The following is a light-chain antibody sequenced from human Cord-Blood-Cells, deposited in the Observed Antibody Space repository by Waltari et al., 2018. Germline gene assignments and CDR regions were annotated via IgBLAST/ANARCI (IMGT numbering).Light chain of an antibody. CDR2: GNS. J-gene: IGLJ3*02. CDR3: QSYDSSLSGSV. V-gene: IGLV1-40*01. CDR1: SSNIGAGYD. Sequence: QYVLTQPPSVSGAPGQRVTISCTGSSSNIGAGYDVHWYQQLPGTAPKPLIYGNSNRPSGCPARFSGSKSGTSASRAITGLQAEDEADYYCQSYDSSLSGSVFGGGTKLTVL.